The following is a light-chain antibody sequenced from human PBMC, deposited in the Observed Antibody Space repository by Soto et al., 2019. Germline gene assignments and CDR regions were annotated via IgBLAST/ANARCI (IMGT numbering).Light chain of an antibody. CDR1: SSDVGAYKY. J-gene: IGLJ3*02. Sequence: QSALTQAPSESGSPGQSVTISCTGTSSDVGAYKYVSWYQQYPGKAPKLMIYEVSKRPSGVPDRFSGSKSGNTASLTVSGLQAEDEADYYCTSYVGSNIWVFGGGTKVTVL. CDR2: EVS. CDR3: TSYVGSNIWV. V-gene: IGLV2-8*01.